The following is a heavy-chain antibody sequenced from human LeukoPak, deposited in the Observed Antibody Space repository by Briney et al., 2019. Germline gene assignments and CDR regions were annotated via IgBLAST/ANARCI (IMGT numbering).Heavy chain of an antibody. J-gene: IGHJ3*02. V-gene: IGHV3-21*01. CDR1: RFTFSTYT. D-gene: IGHD3-9*01. CDR2: ISGSSSNI. CDR3: ARVSIRDAFDI. Sequence: GGSLRLSCAAPRFTFSTYTMNWVRQAPGQGLEWVSSISGSSSNIYYADSVRGRFTISRDNARNSLYLQMNSLRAEDTAVYYCARVSIRDAFDIWGQGTLVTVSS.